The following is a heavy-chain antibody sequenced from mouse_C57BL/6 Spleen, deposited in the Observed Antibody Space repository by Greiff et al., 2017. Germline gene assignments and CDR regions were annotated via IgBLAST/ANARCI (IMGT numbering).Heavy chain of an antibody. J-gene: IGHJ4*01. CDR2: FHPYNDDT. CDR1: GYTFTTYP. D-gene: IGHD1-1*01. CDR3: ARGLSTVVAGDAMDY. V-gene: IGHV1-47*01. Sequence: QVQLQQSGAELVKPGASVKMSCKASGYTFTTYPIEWMKQNHGKSLEWIGNFHPYNDDTKYNEKFKGKATLTVEKTSSTVYLELSRLTSENSAVYYCARGLSTVVAGDAMDYWGQGTSVTVSS.